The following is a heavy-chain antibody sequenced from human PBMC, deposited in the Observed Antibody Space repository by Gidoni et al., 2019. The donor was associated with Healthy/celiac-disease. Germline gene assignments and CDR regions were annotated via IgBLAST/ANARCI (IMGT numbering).Heavy chain of an antibody. CDR1: GYNFTGYY. D-gene: IGHD6-13*01. V-gene: IGHV1-2*02. CDR3: ASTGIAAAGTPFDY. Sequence: VQYGAVVKKPGTSVKVSCKASGYNFTGYYMHWVRQAPGQGLEWMGWINPNSGGTNYAQKLQGRVTMSRDTSISTAYMELSMLRSDDTAVYYCASTGIAAAGTPFDYWGQGTLVTVSS. J-gene: IGHJ4*02. CDR2: INPNSGGT.